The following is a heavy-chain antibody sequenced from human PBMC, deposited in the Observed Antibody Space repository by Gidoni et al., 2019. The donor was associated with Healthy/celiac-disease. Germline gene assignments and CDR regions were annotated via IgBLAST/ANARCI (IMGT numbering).Heavy chain of an antibody. CDR1: GFTFSSYS. CDR3: ARGGITIFGVVIDY. CDR2: ISSSSSYI. Sequence: EVQLVESGGGLVKPGGSLRLSCAASGFTFSSYSMNWVRQAPGKGLEWVSSISSSSSYIYYADSVKGRFTISRDNAKNSLYLQMNSLRAEDTAVYYCARGGITIFGVVIDYWGQGTLVTVSS. D-gene: IGHD3-3*01. J-gene: IGHJ4*02. V-gene: IGHV3-21*01.